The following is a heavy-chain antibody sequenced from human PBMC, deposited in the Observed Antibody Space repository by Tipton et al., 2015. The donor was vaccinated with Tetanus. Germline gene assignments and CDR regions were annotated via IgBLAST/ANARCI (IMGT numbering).Heavy chain of an antibody. CDR3: VTVNFPNYYHCGMDV. Sequence: TLSLTCAVYGASFSDYYWSWIRQAPGKGLEWIGEINHSGNTNHNPPLKSRVTLSVDTSKNQFSLKLNSATAADTAMYYCVTVNFPNYYHCGMDVWGQGTTVTVSS. CDR2: INHSGNT. CDR1: GASFSDYY. J-gene: IGHJ6*02. V-gene: IGHV4-34*01. D-gene: IGHD1-1*01.